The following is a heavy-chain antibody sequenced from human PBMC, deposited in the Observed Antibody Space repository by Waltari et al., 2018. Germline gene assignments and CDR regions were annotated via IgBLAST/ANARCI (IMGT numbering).Heavy chain of an antibody. CDR2: TRNKENSYST. J-gene: IGHJ6*02. CDR3: VRSYTASPMDV. V-gene: IGHV3-72*01. CDR1: GFTFSDPY. D-gene: IGHD2-2*02. Sequence: EVQLVASGGDLVQPGGSLRLPCAGPGFTFSDPYIDWVRQAPGKGLEWLGLTRNKENSYSTVYAASVKGRFTISRDDSKNLAYLQMNSLGIDDTAIYYCVRSYTASPMDVWGQGTTVTVSS.